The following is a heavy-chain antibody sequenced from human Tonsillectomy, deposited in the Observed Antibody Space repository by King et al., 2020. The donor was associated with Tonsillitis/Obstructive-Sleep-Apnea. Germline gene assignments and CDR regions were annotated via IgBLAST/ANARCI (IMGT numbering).Heavy chain of an antibody. V-gene: IGHV2-70*11. CDR2: IEWDDDK. CDR1: GFSLSTSGMC. CDR3: ARTRAHDYCNPFDY. D-gene: IGHD4-11*01. Sequence: TLKESGPALVKPTQTLTLTCTFSGFSLSTSGMCVSWIRQPPGKALEWLARIEWDDDKYYSTSLKTRLTISKDTSKNQVVLSMTNMDPVDTATYYCARTRAHDYCNPFDYWGQGTLVTVSS. J-gene: IGHJ4*02.